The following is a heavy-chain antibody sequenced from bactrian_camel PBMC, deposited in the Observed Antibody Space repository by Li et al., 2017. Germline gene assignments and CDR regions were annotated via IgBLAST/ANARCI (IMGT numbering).Heavy chain of an antibody. CDR1: GYTYGC. Sequence: HVQLVESGGGSVQAGGSLRLSCVASGYTYGCMGWFRQAPGKEREGVSCISWSGSSLYYADSVKGRFTISKDNAKSSSYLQMNSLTPADTAMYYCAAGDVLSLRALSADEYTYWGQGTQVTV. J-gene: IGHJ4*01. CDR2: ISWSGSSL. V-gene: IGHV3S60*01. CDR3: AAGDVLSLRALSADEYTY. D-gene: IGHD3*01.